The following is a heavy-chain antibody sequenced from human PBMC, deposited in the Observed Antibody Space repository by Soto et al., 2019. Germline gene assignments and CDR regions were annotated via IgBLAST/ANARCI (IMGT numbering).Heavy chain of an antibody. CDR2: INAGNGNT. CDR1: GYTFTSYA. CDR3: ARSRITMVRGVRPYYFDY. J-gene: IGHJ4*02. Sequence: GASVKVSCKASGYTFTSYAMHWVRQAPGQRLEWMGWINAGNGNTKYSQKFQGRVTITRDTSASTAYMELSSLRSEDTAVYYCARSRITMVRGVRPYYFDYWGQGTLVTVSS. D-gene: IGHD3-10*01. V-gene: IGHV1-3*01.